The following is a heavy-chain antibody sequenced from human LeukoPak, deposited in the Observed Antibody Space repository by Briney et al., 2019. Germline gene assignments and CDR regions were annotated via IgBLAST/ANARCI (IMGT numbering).Heavy chain of an antibody. CDR1: GYTFTSYY. CDR3: ARGAYYYDSSGYYHEPYYFDY. D-gene: IGHD3-22*01. Sequence: GASVKVSCKASGYTFTSYYMHWVRQAPGQGLEWMGIINPSGGSTSYAQKSQGRVTMTRDTSTSTVYMELSSLRSEDTAVYYCARGAYYYDSSGYYHEPYYFDYWGQGTLVTVSS. CDR2: INPSGGST. V-gene: IGHV1-46*01. J-gene: IGHJ4*02.